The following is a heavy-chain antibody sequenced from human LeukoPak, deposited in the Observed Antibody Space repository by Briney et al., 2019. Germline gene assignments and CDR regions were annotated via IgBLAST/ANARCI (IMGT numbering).Heavy chain of an antibody. CDR3: ARGYCSGGSCYSVENWFDP. D-gene: IGHD2-15*01. J-gene: IGHJ5*02. Sequence: ASVKVSCKAAGYTFTRYHMFWVRQAPGQGLEWMRRINPNSGGTNYAQKFQGRVTMTRDTSISTAYMELSRLRSDDTAVYYCARGYCSGGSCYSVENWFDPWGQGTLVTVSS. V-gene: IGHV1-2*06. CDR2: INPNSGGT. CDR1: GYTFTRYH.